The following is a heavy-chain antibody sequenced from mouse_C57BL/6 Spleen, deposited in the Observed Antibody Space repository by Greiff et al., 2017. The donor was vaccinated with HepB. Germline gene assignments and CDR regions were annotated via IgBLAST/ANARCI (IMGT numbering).Heavy chain of an antibody. CDR3: ARWGLGITTVVDWYFDV. D-gene: IGHD1-1*01. Sequence: VQLQQSGPELVKPGASVKISCKASGYAFSSSWMNWVKQRPGKGLEWIGRIYPGDGDTNYNGKFKGKATLTADKSSSTAYMQLSSLTSEDSAVYFCARWGLGITTVVDWYFDVWGTGTTVTVSS. J-gene: IGHJ1*03. V-gene: IGHV1-82*01. CDR1: GYAFSSSW. CDR2: IYPGDGDT.